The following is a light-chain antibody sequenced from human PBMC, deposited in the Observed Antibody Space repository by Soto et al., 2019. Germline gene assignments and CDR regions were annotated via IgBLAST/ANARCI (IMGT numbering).Light chain of an antibody. CDR2: KAS. CDR3: QHYNRYSEA. V-gene: IGKV1-5*03. CDR1: QTISSW. J-gene: IGKJ1*01. Sequence: DIQMTQSPSTLSGSVGDRVTITCRASQTISSWLAWYQQKPGKAPKLLIYKASNLKSGVPSRLSGSGSGTEFTLTISSLQPDDFATYYCQHYNRYSEAFGQGTKVELK.